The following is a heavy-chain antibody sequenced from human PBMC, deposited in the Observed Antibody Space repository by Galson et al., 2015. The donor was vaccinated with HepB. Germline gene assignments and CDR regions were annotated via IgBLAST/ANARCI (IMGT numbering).Heavy chain of an antibody. CDR1: RYTFTGYY. V-gene: IGHV1-2*06. J-gene: IGHJ4*02. CDR3: ASKDSSGWAPFDY. CDR2: INPNSGDT. D-gene: IGHD6-19*01. Sequence: SVKVSCKASRYTFTGYYMHWVRQAPGQGLEWMGRINPNSGDTYYAQKFQGRVTMTRDTSTGTAYMELSRLRSDDTAVYYCASKDSSGWAPFDYWGQGTLVTVSS.